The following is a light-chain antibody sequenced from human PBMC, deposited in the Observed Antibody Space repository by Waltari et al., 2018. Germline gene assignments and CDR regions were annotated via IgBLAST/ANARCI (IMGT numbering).Light chain of an antibody. V-gene: IGKV1-39*01. CDR1: QSISSY. CDR2: AAS. CDR3: QQSYSTPWT. Sequence: DIQMTQSPSSLSASVGDSVTITCRASQSISSYLNWYQQKPGKAPKLLLYAASSLQSGVPSRFSGSGSGTDFTLTISSLQPEDFATYYCQQSYSTPWTFGQGTKVEIK. J-gene: IGKJ1*01.